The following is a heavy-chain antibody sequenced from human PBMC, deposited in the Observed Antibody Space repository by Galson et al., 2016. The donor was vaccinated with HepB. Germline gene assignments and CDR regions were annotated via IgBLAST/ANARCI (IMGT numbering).Heavy chain of an antibody. Sequence: SVKVSCKTSGYSFTSYYIHWVRQAPGQGLEWMGIINPRSGSTNYAQKFQDRVTMTRDTSTSTVYMELSSLKSDDTAVYYCGRDGVGQTGYDCWSGLRHFDDWGHGTLVTVSS. CDR3: GRDGVGQTGYDCWSGLRHFDD. CDR1: GYSFTSYY. D-gene: IGHD3-3*01. CDR2: INPRSGST. J-gene: IGHJ4*01. V-gene: IGHV1-46*01.